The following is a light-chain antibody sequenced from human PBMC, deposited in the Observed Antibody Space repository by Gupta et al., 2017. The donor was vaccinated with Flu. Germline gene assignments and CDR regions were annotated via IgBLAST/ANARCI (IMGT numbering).Light chain of an antibody. CDR1: NNVASYD. V-gene: IGLV1-40*01. J-gene: IGLJ3*02. CDR2: NNN. Sequence: NNVASYDVHWYQHRPGAAPQLLIYNNNNRPSGVPDRFSGSKSATSASLAIIGLQSEDEADYYCQTYDSRLVGAVFGGGTKLTVL. CDR3: QTYDSRLVGAV.